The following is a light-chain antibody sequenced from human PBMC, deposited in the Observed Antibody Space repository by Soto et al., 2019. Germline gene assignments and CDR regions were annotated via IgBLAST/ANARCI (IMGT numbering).Light chain of an antibody. J-gene: IGKJ4*01. Sequence: DIQMTQSPSTLSASVGDRVIITCRASQTISSWLAWYQQKPEKAPKLLIYKASSLESGVPSRFSGSGSGTEFTLTISSLQPDDFATYYCQHYNNYLLTFGGGTKVEIK. CDR2: KAS. CDR3: QHYNNYLLT. CDR1: QTISSW. V-gene: IGKV1-5*03.